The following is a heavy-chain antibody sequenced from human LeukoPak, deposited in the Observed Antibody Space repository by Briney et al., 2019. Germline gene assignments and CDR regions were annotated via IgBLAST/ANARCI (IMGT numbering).Heavy chain of an antibody. J-gene: IGHJ4*02. CDR1: GFIFNNYW. D-gene: IGHD2-21*01. Sequence: PGGSLRLSCAGSGFIFNNYWMGWVRQAPGKGLQWVASIIGEGHERHYVDSVKGRFTISRDNAKNSLFLQMDSLRVKDTAVYYCVRDLGGCSGDCHPYWGQGVLVTVSS. CDR3: VRDLGGCSGDCHPY. V-gene: IGHV3-7*01. CDR2: IIGEGHER.